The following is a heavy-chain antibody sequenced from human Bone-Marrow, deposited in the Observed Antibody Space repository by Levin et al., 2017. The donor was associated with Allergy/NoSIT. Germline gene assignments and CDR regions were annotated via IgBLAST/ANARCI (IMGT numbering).Heavy chain of an antibody. D-gene: IGHD2-2*01. Sequence: SVKVSCKASGGTFSSYAISWVRQAPGQGLEWMGGIIPIFGTANYAQKFQGRVTITADKSTSTAYMELSSLRSEDTAVYYCARDPIPRKGCSSTSCYAGALYWGQGTLVTVSS. J-gene: IGHJ4*02. CDR1: GGTFSSYA. CDR2: IIPIFGTA. V-gene: IGHV1-69*06. CDR3: ARDPIPRKGCSSTSCYAGALY.